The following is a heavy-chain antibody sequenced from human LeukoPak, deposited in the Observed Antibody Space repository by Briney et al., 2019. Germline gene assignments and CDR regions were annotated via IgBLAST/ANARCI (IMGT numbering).Heavy chain of an antibody. D-gene: IGHD2-15*01. Sequence: ASVKVSCKASGYTFRSYGISWVRPAPGQGLEWMGWISPYSDNTHYAQKLQGRVTMTTDTSTSTAYMELRSLRSDDTAVYYCATGSGSGAYWYFDLWGRGTLVTVSS. CDR1: GYTFRSYG. J-gene: IGHJ2*01. V-gene: IGHV1-18*01. CDR3: ATGSGSGAYWYFDL. CDR2: ISPYSDNT.